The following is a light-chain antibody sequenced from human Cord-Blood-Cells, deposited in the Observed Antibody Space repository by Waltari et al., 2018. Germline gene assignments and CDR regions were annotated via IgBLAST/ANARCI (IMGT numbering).Light chain of an antibody. CDR2: EVS. CDR1: SSDVGGYNN. CDR3: SSYTSSSTWV. J-gene: IGLJ3*02. V-gene: IGLV2-14*01. Sequence: QSALTQPASVSRSPGQSIPISCTGTSSDVGGYNNVSWYQQHPSKAPKLMIYEVSKRPSGVSNRFSGSKSGNTASLTSSGLQAEDEADYYCSSYTSSSTWVFGGGTKLTVL.